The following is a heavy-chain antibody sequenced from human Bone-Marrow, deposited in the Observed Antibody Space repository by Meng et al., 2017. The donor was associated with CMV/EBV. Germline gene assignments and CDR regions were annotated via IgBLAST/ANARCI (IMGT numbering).Heavy chain of an antibody. D-gene: IGHD5-18*01. CDR3: ARVLGYKYPFDY. CDR2: ISYDGSNK. V-gene: IGHV3-30*04. CDR1: GFTFSSYA. Sequence: GGSLRLSCAASGFTFSSYAMHWVRQAPGKGLEWVAVISYDGSNKYYADSVKGRFTNSRDNSKNTLYLQMNSLRAEDTAVYYCARVLGYKYPFDYWGQGTLVTVSS. J-gene: IGHJ4*02.